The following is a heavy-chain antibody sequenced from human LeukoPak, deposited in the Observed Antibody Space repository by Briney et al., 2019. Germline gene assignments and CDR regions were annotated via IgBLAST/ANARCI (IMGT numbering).Heavy chain of an antibody. CDR3: AREGGTTVTTLDYYYYYGMDV. CDR1: GGSVSSGSYD. Sequence: PSHTLSLTCTVSGGSVSSGSYDWSWIRQPAGKGLEWIGRIYTNGSSNNNPPPKSRVTISVDTSKNQFSLKLSPVTDAATAVYYCAREGGTTVTTLDYYYYYGMDVWGQGTTVTVSS. D-gene: IGHD4-17*01. J-gene: IGHJ6*02. V-gene: IGHV4-61*02. CDR2: IYTNGSS.